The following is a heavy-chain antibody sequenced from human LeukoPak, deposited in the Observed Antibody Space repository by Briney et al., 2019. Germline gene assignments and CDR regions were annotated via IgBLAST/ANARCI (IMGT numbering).Heavy chain of an antibody. V-gene: IGHV3-7*01. CDR3: ARDGRSGWYNSGYYYYYMDV. CDR2: IKEDGSEK. D-gene: IGHD6-19*01. CDR1: EFTFRTYW. Sequence: GSLRLSCVASEFTFRTYWMSWVRQAPGKGLEWVANIKEDGSEKYYVDSVKGRFTISRDNAKSSLYLDMNSLRVEDTAVYYCARDGRSGWYNSGYYYYYMDVWGKGATVTVSS. J-gene: IGHJ6*03.